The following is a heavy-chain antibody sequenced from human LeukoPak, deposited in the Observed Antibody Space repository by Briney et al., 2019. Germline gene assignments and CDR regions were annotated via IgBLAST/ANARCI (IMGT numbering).Heavy chain of an antibody. CDR3: ARVGVDTAMVSADLRGHPFDY. V-gene: IGHV4-34*01. D-gene: IGHD5-18*01. Sequence: SETLSPTCAVYGGSFSGYYWSWIRQPPGKGLEWIGEINHSGSTNYNPSLKSRVTISVDTSKNQFSLKLSSVTAADTAVYYCARVGVDTAMVSADLRGHPFDYWGQGTLVTVSS. CDR2: INHSGST. CDR1: GGSFSGYY. J-gene: IGHJ4*02.